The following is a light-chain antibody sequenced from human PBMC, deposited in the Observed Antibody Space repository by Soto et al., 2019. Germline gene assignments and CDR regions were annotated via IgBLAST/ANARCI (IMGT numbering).Light chain of an antibody. CDR1: QSISAY. V-gene: IGKV1-39*01. CDR3: QQSYRTPQT. Sequence: DIQMTQSPSSLSASVGDTVTITCRASQSISAYLIWYQQKQGRAPKLLIYSASNLHSGVPSRFSGSGSGTNFTLTISSLNPEDFATYFCQQSYRTPQTFGQGTKLEIK. J-gene: IGKJ2*01. CDR2: SAS.